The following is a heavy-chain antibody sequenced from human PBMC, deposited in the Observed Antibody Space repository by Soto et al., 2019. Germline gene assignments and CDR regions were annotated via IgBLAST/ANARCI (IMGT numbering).Heavy chain of an antibody. D-gene: IGHD3-10*01. CDR2: IYYSGST. Sequence: LSLTFTVSGGSISSSSYYWGWIRQPPGKGLEWIGSIYYSGSTYYNPSLKSRVTISVDTSKNQFSLKLSSVTAADAAVYYCARQSYYYGSGPYWGQGTLVTVSS. CDR3: ARQSYYYGSGPY. J-gene: IGHJ4*02. CDR1: GGSISSSSYY. V-gene: IGHV4-39*01.